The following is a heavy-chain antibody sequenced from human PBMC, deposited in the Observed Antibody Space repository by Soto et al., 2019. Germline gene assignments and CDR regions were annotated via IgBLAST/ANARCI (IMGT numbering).Heavy chain of an antibody. CDR2: ISYDGSDK. D-gene: IGHD3-16*02. CDR1: GFTFNSYG. J-gene: IGHJ4*02. Sequence: GGSLRLSCAASGFTFNSYGMHWVRQAPGKGLEWVAVISYDGSDKYYADSVKGRFTISRDNSKNTLYLQMNSPRAEDTAVYYFSKDLDGLQGLVDSSFCFDYWGQGTLVTVSS. V-gene: IGHV3-30*18. CDR3: SKDLDGLQGLVDSSFCFDY.